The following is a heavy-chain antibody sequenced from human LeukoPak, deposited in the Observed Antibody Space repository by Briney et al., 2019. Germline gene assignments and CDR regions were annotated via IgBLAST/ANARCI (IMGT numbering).Heavy chain of an antibody. D-gene: IGHD6-13*01. CDR3: ARDRMGSSWYNGMDV. CDR1: GFTFGSYS. Sequence: PGRSLRLSCAASGFTFGSYSMNWVRQAPGKGLEWVSSISSSSSYIYYADSVKGRFTISRDNAKNSLYLQMNSLRAEDTAVYYCARDRMGSSWYNGMDVWGQGTTVTVSS. CDR2: ISSSSSYI. V-gene: IGHV3-21*01. J-gene: IGHJ6*02.